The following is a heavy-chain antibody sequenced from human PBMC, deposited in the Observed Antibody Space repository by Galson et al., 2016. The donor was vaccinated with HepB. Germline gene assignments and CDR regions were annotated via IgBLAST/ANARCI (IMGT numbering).Heavy chain of an antibody. CDR3: ARHTPARRSSSPFHH. J-gene: IGHJ1*01. CDR2: IDPSDFYI. D-gene: IGHD6-6*01. V-gene: IGHV5-10-1*01. Sequence: QSGAEVKKPGESLRISCKGSGYTFTNYWISWVRQMPGKGLEWMGRIDPSDFYINYNPSFQGHVTISVDRSLSTAYLQWSSLKASDTAMYYCARHTPARRSSSPFHHWGQGTLVTVSS. CDR1: GYTFTNYW.